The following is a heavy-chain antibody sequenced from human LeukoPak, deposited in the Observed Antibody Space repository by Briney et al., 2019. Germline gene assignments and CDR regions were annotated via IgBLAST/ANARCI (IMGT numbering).Heavy chain of an antibody. J-gene: IGHJ5*02. D-gene: IGHD6-13*01. CDR1: GVSIGSYY. CDR3: ARDLAAAEFGYNWFDP. Sequence: SETLSLTCTVSGVSIGSYYWSWIRQPPGKGLEWIGYIYYSGSTNYNPSLKSRVTISVDTSKNQFSLKLSSVTAADTAVYYCARDLAAAEFGYNWFDPWGQGTLVTVSS. CDR2: IYYSGST. V-gene: IGHV4-59*01.